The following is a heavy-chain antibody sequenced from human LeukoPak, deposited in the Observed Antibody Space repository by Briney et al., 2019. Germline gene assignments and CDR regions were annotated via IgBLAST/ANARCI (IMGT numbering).Heavy chain of an antibody. J-gene: IGHJ5*02. CDR3: ARGYCSSTSCYTRGSWFDP. CDR2: IGAAGDT. CDR1: GCTFSSYD. D-gene: IGHD2-2*02. Sequence: GGSLRLSCAASGCTFSSYDMHWVRQATGKGLEWVSAIGAAGDTYYPGSVKGRFTISRENAKNSLYLQMNSLRAGDTAVYYCARGYCSSTSCYTRGSWFDPWGQGTLVTVSS. V-gene: IGHV3-13*01.